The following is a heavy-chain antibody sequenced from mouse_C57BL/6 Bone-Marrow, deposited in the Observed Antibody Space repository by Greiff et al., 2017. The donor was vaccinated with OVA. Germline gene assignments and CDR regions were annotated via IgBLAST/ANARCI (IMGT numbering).Heavy chain of an antibody. V-gene: IGHV1-50*01. D-gene: IGHD2-3*01. CDR2: IDPSDSYT. CDR3: AREATDGYYAMDY. Sequence: VQLQQSGAELVKPGASVKLSCKASGYTFTSYWMQWVKQRPGQGLEWIGEIDPSDSYTNYNQKFKGKATLTVDTSSSTAYMQLSSLTSEDSAVYYCAREATDGYYAMDYWGQGTSVTVSS. J-gene: IGHJ4*01. CDR1: GYTFTSYW.